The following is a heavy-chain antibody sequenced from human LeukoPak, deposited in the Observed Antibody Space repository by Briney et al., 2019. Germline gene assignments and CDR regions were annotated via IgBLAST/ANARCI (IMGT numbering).Heavy chain of an antibody. V-gene: IGHV4-34*01. CDR3: AGVGAYDAFDI. CDR1: GGSFSGYY. D-gene: IGHD3-10*01. J-gene: IGHJ3*02. CDR2: INHSGST. Sequence: SETLSLTCAVYGGSFSGYYWSWIRQPPGKGLEWIGEINHSGSTNYNPSLKSRVTISVDTSKNQFSLKLSSVTAADTAVYYCAGVGAYDAFDIWGQGTMVTVSS.